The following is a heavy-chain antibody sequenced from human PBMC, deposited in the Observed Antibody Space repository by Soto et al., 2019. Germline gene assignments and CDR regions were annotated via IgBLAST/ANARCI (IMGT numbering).Heavy chain of an antibody. CDR3: ARDLKYCTTSSCYSPHDY. V-gene: IGHV1-69*04. D-gene: IGHD2-2*01. J-gene: IGHJ4*02. CDR1: GGTFFTST. Sequence: SVKVSCKAPGGTFFTSTLSWVRQAPGQGLEWMGRIIPLLGITNYAQNFQDRVIVTADTSTTTAYMDLTGLTADDTAIYYCARDLKYCTTSSCYSPHDYWGRGTQVTVS. CDR2: IIPLLGIT.